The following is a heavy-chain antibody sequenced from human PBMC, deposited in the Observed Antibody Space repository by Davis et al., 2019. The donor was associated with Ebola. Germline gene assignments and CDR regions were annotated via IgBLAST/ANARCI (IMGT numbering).Heavy chain of an antibody. J-gene: IGHJ4*02. CDR2: MNPHSGGT. Sequence: AASVKVSCKASGYTFTGYHMHWVRQAPGQGLEWMGRMNPHSGGTNYAQKFQGRVTMITDTSISTAYMELSSLRSEDTAVYYCARAQFPTTSDHWGQGTLVTVSS. CDR3: ARAQFPTTSDH. V-gene: IGHV1-2*06. D-gene: IGHD1-1*01. CDR1: GYTFTGYH.